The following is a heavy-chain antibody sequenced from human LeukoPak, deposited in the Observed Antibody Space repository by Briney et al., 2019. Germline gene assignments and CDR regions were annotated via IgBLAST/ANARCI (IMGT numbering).Heavy chain of an antibody. CDR1: GFSLTTSGMC. CDR3: ARIRGSRYYFDY. V-gene: IGHV2-70*11. CDR2: IDWDDDK. D-gene: IGHD6-13*01. J-gene: IGHJ4*02. Sequence: SGPALVKPTQTLTLTCTFPGFSLTTSGMCVSWIRQPPGKALEWLARIDWDDDKYYSTSLRTRLTISKDTSKNQVVLTMTNMDPVDTATYYCARIRGSRYYFDYWGQGTLVTVSS.